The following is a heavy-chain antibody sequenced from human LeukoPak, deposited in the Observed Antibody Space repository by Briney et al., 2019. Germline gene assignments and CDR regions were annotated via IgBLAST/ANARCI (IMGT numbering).Heavy chain of an antibody. Sequence: ASVKVSCKASGYTFTGYYMHWVRQAPGQGLEWMGWTNPNSGGTNYAQKFQGRVTMTRDTSISTAYMELSRLRSDDTAVYYCARAVAGPKYFDYWGQGTLVTVSS. D-gene: IGHD6-19*01. CDR2: TNPNSGGT. J-gene: IGHJ4*02. V-gene: IGHV1-2*02. CDR1: GYTFTGYY. CDR3: ARAVAGPKYFDY.